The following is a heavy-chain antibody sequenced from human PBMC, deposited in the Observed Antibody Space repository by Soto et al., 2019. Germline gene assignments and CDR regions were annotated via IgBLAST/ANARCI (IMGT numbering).Heavy chain of an antibody. CDR3: ARGDGFWSGYSYLNY. CDR1: GYSISSGYY. J-gene: IGHJ4*02. Sequence: SETLSLTCAVSGYSISSGYYWGWLRQPPGKGLEWIGYVYYTGSTNYNPSLHSRVTISVDTSKNQFSLTLSSVTAADTAVYYCARGDGFWSGYSYLNYWGQGTPVTVSS. V-gene: IGHV4-61*01. CDR2: VYYTGST. D-gene: IGHD3-3*01.